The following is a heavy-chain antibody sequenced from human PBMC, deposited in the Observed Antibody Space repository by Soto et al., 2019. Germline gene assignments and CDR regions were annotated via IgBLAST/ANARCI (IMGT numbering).Heavy chain of an antibody. Sequence: SETLSLTCTVSGGSISSYFWSWIRQPPGKGLEWIGYIYYSGSTNYNPSLKSRVTISVDKSKNQFSLKLSSVTSADTAVYYCARVSGSYYYGMDVWGQGTTVTVSS. D-gene: IGHD1-26*01. CDR1: GGSISSYF. V-gene: IGHV4-59*12. CDR3: ARVSGSYYYGMDV. CDR2: IYYSGST. J-gene: IGHJ6*02.